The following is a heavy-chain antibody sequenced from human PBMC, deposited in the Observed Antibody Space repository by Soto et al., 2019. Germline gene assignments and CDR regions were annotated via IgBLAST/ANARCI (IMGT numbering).Heavy chain of an antibody. CDR1: GYTFTTYY. Sequence: QVQLVQSGAEVKKPGASVKVSCKASGYTFTTYYIHWVRQAPGQGLEWMGIINPSSGSTSSAQKFQGRVTMTRDKSTSTVYMELSSLRSEDTAGYYCSRAPFSSGSGWYDYGGQGTLVTVSS. J-gene: IGHJ4*02. D-gene: IGHD6-19*01. CDR3: SRAPFSSGSGWYDY. V-gene: IGHV1-46*03. CDR2: INPSSGST.